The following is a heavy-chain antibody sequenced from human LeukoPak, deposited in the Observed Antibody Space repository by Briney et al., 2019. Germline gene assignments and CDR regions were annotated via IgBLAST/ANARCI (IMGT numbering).Heavy chain of an antibody. J-gene: IGHJ6*03. Sequence: ASVKVSCKASGYTFTGYYMHWVRQAPGQGLEWMGWINPNSGGTNYAQKFQGRVTITTDESTSTAYMELSSLRSEDTAVYYCAAESGSYAYYYYMDVWGKGTTVTVSS. CDR2: INPNSGGT. CDR1: GYTFTGYY. D-gene: IGHD1-26*01. CDR3: AAESGSYAYYYYMDV. V-gene: IGHV1-2*02.